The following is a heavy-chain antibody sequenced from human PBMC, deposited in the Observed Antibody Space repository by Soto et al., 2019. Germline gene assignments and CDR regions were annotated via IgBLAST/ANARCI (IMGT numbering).Heavy chain of an antibody. V-gene: IGHV3-21*01. D-gene: IGHD4-4*01. CDR3: ARELINNYKENYFDS. CDR1: GFTFSSYS. CDR2: ISGSGNYT. J-gene: IGHJ4*02. Sequence: GGSLRLSCAASGFTFSSYSMNWVRQAPGKGLEWVSSISGSGNYTHYADFLRGRFTISRDNAKTSLYLQMNSLRAEDTAVYYCARELINNYKENYFDSRGQGTVVTVSS.